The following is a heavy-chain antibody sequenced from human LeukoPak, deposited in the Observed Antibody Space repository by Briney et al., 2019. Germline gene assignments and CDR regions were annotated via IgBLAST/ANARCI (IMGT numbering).Heavy chain of an antibody. V-gene: IGHV4-34*01. CDR2: INHSGST. D-gene: IGHD5-12*01. CDR3: ARRYRGWSKYYFDY. J-gene: IGHJ4*02. Sequence: SETLSLTCAVYGGSFSGYYWSWIRQPPGKGLEWIGEINHSGSTNYNPSLKSRVTISVDTSKNQFSLKLSSVTAADTAVYYCARRYRGWSKYYFDYWGQGTLVTVSS. CDR1: GGSFSGYY.